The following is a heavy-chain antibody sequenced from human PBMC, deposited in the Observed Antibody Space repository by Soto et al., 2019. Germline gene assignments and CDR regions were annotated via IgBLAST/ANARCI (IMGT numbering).Heavy chain of an antibody. CDR3: ARDPLLGTAMVLWYFDL. CDR1: GFTFSSYA. J-gene: IGHJ2*01. D-gene: IGHD5-18*01. V-gene: IGHV3-30-3*01. CDR2: ISYDGSNK. Sequence: QVQLVESGGGVVQPGRSLRLSCAASGFTFSSYAMHWVRQAPGKGLEWVAVISYDGSNKYYADSVKGRFTISRDNSKNTLYLQMNILRAVDTAVYYCARDPLLGTAMVLWYFDLWGRRTLVTVSS.